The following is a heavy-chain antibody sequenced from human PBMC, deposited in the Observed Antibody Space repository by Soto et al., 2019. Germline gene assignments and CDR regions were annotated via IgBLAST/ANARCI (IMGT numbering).Heavy chain of an antibody. Sequence: EVQLLESGGGLVQPGGSLRLSCVGSGFTFINYAMNWVRQTPGKGLEWVSGISGGGDRTFDADSVQGRFTISRDNSKNTVHVQSNGLRADDTAVYYCARKVLGSTTRQDWWYFDLWGRGTRVTVSS. J-gene: IGHJ2*01. CDR3: ARKVLGSTTRQDWWYFDL. CDR2: ISGGGDRT. V-gene: IGHV3-23*01. D-gene: IGHD3-16*01. CDR1: GFTFINYA.